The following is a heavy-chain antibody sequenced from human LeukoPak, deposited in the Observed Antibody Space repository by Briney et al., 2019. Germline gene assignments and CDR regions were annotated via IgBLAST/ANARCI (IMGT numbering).Heavy chain of an antibody. CDR3: ARGKSITMVRGVIMARYYFDY. V-gene: IGHV4-31*03. CDR2: IYYSGST. CDR1: GGSISSGGYY. J-gene: IGHJ4*02. D-gene: IGHD3-10*01. Sequence: TLSLTCPVSGGSISSGGYYWRWIRQHPGKGLEWIGYIYYSGSTYYNPSLKSRVTISVDTSKNQFSLKLSSVTAADTAVYYCARGKSITMVRGVIMARYYFDYWGQGTLVTVSS.